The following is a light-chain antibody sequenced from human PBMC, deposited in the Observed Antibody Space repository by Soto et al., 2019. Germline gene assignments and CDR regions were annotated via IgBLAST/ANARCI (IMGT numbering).Light chain of an antibody. CDR1: QSVLHSSNNKNY. CDR3: QHYYATPPT. V-gene: IGKV4-1*01. Sequence: DVVMTQSPDSLAVSLGERATINCKSSQSVLHSSNNKNYLAWYPQKPGQPPKVLINWASTRESGVPDRFSGSGSGTDFTLTISSLQAEDVAFYYCQHYYATPPTVGGGTKVAIK. J-gene: IGKJ4*01. CDR2: WAS.